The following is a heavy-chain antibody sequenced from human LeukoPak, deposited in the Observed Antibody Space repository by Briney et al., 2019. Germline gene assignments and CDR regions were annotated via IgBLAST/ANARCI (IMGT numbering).Heavy chain of an antibody. Sequence: GGSLRLSCAASGFTFSSYSMNWVRQAPGKGLEWVLVIYSGGSTYYADSVKGRFTISRDKSKNTVYLQMNSLRFEDTAMYYCARNWFDPWGQGTLVTVSS. CDR1: GFTFSSYS. J-gene: IGHJ5*02. V-gene: IGHV3-53*05. CDR2: IYSGGST. CDR3: ARNWFDP.